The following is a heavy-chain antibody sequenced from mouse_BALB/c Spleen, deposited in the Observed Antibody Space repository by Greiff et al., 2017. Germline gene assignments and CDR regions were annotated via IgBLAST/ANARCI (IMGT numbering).Heavy chain of an antibody. Sequence: EVQLQESGPELVKPGASVKLSCTASGYSFTGYFMNWVMQSHGKSLEWIGRINPYNGDTFYNQKFKGKATLTVNKSSNTAHMELRSLASEDTAVYYCARESAMITVYYYAMDYWGQGTSVTVSS. V-gene: IGHV1-20*02. J-gene: IGHJ4*01. CDR3: ARESAMITVYYYAMDY. D-gene: IGHD2-4*01. CDR1: GYSFTGYF. CDR2: INPYNGDT.